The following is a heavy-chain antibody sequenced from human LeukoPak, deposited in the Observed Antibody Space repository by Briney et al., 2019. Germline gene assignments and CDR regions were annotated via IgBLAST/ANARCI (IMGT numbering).Heavy chain of an antibody. D-gene: IGHD4-11*01. Sequence: SETLSLTCTVSGGSISSSSYYWGWIRQPPGKGLEWIGSIYYSGSTYYNPSLKSRVTISVDTSKNQFSLKLSSVTAADTAVYYCASPVENDYRAFDYWGQGTLVTVSS. CDR1: GGSISSSSYY. V-gene: IGHV4-39*07. CDR2: IYYSGST. CDR3: ASPVENDYRAFDY. J-gene: IGHJ4*02.